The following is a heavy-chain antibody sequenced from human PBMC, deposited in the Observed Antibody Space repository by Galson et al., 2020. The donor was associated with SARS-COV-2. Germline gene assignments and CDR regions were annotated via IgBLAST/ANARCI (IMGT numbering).Heavy chain of an antibody. CDR1: GFAFSGYA. D-gene: IGHD6-6*01. Sequence: SGGSLRLSCVASGFAFSGYAMTWVRQAPGKGLEWVSDIAGSGGRTNYAESVKGRFTISRDNSKNTLYLQMNSLGAEDTAKYYCAKDLEAGRALNYYMDVWGKGTTVTVSS. V-gene: IGHV3-23*01. CDR3: AKDLEAGRALNYYMDV. CDR2: IAGSGGRT. J-gene: IGHJ6*03.